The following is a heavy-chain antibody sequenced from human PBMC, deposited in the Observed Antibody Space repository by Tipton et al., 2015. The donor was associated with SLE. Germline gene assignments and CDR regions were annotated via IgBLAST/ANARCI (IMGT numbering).Heavy chain of an antibody. CDR1: GGSISSSIYY. V-gene: IGHV4-39*07. D-gene: IGHD2-15*01. Sequence: TLSLTCTVSGGSISSSIYYWGWIRQPPGKGLEWIASIYHRGTTYYNPSLKSRVTISVDTSKNQFSLKLSSVTAADTAVYYCARDRGVVVVAARRGAFDIWGQGTMVTVSS. J-gene: IGHJ3*02. CDR2: IYHRGTT. CDR3: ARDRGVVVVAARRGAFDI.